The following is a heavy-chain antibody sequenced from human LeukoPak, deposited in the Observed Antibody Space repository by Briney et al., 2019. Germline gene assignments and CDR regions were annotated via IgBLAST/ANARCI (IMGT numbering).Heavy chain of an antibody. CDR1: GFTFHFYS. J-gene: IGHJ3*02. CDR3: ARDLLYAFDI. CDR2: ISSRSSTI. V-gene: IGHV3-48*02. Sequence: PGGSLRLSCAASGFTFHFYSMTWVRQAPGKGLEWVSYISSRSSTIYYTDSVKGRFTVSRDNAKNSLNLQMNSLKDEDTAVYYCARDLLYAFDIWGQGTMVTVSS. D-gene: IGHD3-16*01.